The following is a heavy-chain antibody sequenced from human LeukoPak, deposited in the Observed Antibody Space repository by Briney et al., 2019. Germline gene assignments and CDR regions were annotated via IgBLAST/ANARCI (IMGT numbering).Heavy chain of an antibody. CDR1: GYTFTGYY. CDR3: ARDRWARYCSGGSCPYWFDP. D-gene: IGHD2-15*01. V-gene: IGHV1-2*02. J-gene: IGHJ5*02. CDR2: INPNSGGT. Sequence: ASVKVSCKASGYTFTGYYMHWVRQAPGQGLEWMGWINPNSGGTNYAQKFQGRVTMTRDTSISTAYTELSRLRSDDTAVYYCARDRWARYCSGGSCPYWFDPWGQGTLVTVSS.